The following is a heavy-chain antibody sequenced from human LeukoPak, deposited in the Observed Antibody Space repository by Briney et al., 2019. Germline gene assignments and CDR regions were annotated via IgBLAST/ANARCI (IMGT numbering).Heavy chain of an antibody. J-gene: IGHJ6*03. V-gene: IGHV4-59*01. CDR3: ARALEDDILTGYYTDYYYMDV. CDR2: IYYSGST. CDR1: GGSISSYY. Sequence: SETLSLTCTVSGGSISSYYWSWIRQPPGKGLEWIGYIYYSGSTNYNPSLKSRVTISVDTSKNQFSLKLSSVTAADTAVYYCARALEDDILTGYYTDYYYMDVWGKGTTVTVSS. D-gene: IGHD3-9*01.